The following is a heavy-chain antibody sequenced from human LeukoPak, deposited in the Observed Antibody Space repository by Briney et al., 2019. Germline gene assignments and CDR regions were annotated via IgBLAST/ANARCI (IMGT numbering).Heavy chain of an antibody. J-gene: IGHJ4*02. CDR1: GFTFSSYS. V-gene: IGHV3-21*01. CDR3: ARGDYDFWIPPLDY. Sequence: GGSLRLSCAASGFTFSSYSMNWVRQAPGKGLEWVSSISSSSSYIYYADSVKGRFTISRDNAKNSLYLQMNSLRAEDTAVYYCARGDYDFWIPPLDYWGQGTLVTVSS. D-gene: IGHD3-3*01. CDR2: ISSSSSYI.